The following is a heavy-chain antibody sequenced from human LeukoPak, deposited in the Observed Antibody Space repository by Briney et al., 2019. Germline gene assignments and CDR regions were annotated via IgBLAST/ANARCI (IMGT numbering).Heavy chain of an antibody. CDR2: IIPIFGTA. V-gene: IGHV1-69*05. J-gene: IGHJ6*02. Sequence: ASVKVSCKASGGTFSSYAISWVRQAPGQGLEWMGGIIPIFGTANYAQKFQGGVTITTDESTSTAYMELSSLRSEDTAVYYCAREIYYYDSSGYMLGMDVWGQGTTVTVSS. D-gene: IGHD3-22*01. CDR3: AREIYYYDSSGYMLGMDV. CDR1: GGTFSSYA.